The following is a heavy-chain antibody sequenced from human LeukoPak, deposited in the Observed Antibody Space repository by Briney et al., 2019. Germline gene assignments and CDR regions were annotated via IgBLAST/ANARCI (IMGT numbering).Heavy chain of an antibody. V-gene: IGHV1-18*01. CDR2: ISPYNGNT. CDR1: GYTLTSCG. Sequence: ASVKVSCKASGYTLTSCGISWVRQAPGQGLEWMGWISPYNGNTNFAQKLQGRVTMTTDTSTSTVYMELRSLRSDDTAVYYCARVQGDLYCSSTSCYAGFDYWGQGTLVTVSS. D-gene: IGHD2-2*01. J-gene: IGHJ4*02. CDR3: ARVQGDLYCSSTSCYAGFDY.